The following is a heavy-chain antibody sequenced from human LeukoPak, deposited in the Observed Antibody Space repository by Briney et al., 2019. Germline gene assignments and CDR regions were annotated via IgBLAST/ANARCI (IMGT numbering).Heavy chain of an antibody. D-gene: IGHD3-3*01. V-gene: IGHV4-59*01. J-gene: IGHJ4*02. CDR1: GGSISSYY. Sequence: PSETLSLTCTVSGGSISSYYWSWIRQPPGKGLEWIGYIYYSGSTNYNPSLKSRVTTSVDTSKNQFSLKLSSVTAADTAVYYCARDVTGVALDYWGQGTLVTVSS. CDR2: IYYSGST. CDR3: ARDVTGVALDY.